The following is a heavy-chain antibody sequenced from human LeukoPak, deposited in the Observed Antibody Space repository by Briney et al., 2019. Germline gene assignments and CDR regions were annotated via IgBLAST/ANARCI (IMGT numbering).Heavy chain of an antibody. D-gene: IGHD1-20*01. Sequence: ASVKVSCKASGYTFTGYYMHWVRPAPGQGLEWMGWINPNSGGTNYAQKFQGRVTMTRDTSISTACMELSRLRSDDTAVYCCARDHGYNWNPVGYYYYYMDVWGKGTTVTVSS. CDR2: INPNSGGT. CDR3: ARDHGYNWNPVGYYYYYMDV. J-gene: IGHJ6*03. V-gene: IGHV1-2*02. CDR1: GYTFTGYY.